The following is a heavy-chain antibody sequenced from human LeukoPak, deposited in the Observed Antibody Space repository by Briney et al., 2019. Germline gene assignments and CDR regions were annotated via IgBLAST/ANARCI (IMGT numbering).Heavy chain of an antibody. J-gene: IGHJ4*02. D-gene: IGHD3-10*01. V-gene: IGHV4-34*01. Sequence: SETLSLTCAVYGGSFSAYYWSWIRQPPGKGLAWIGEINHSGSTNYNPSLKSRVTISVDTSKNQFSLKLSSVTAADTAVYYCARQQVRGVIPSFDYWGQGTLVTVSS. CDR1: GGSFSAYY. CDR2: INHSGST. CDR3: ARQQVRGVIPSFDY.